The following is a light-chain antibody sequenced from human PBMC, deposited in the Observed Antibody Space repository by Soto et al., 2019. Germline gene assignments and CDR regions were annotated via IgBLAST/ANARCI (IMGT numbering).Light chain of an antibody. J-gene: IGKJ5*01. Sequence: DIVLTQSPGTLSLSPWERATLSCRASQTLSPNYLAWYQQKPGQAPRLLIYGASNRATGIPDRFSGSGSGTDFTLTISRLEPEDFAVYYCQQRSNWPITFGQGTRLEIK. CDR3: QQRSNWPIT. CDR1: QTLSPNY. CDR2: GAS. V-gene: IGKV3D-20*02.